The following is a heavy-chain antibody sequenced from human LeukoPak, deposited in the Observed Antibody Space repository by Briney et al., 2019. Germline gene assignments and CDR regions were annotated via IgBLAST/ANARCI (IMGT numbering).Heavy chain of an antibody. CDR2: ISAYNGNT. V-gene: IGHV1-18*01. Sequence: GASVKVSCKASGYTFTSYGISWVRQAPGQGLEWMGWISAYNGNTKYSQKFQGRVTITRDTSASTAYMELSSLRSEDTAVYYCARDRLSLRFLEWLLPSYNWFDPWGQGTLVTVSS. J-gene: IGHJ5*02. D-gene: IGHD3-3*01. CDR3: ARDRLSLRFLEWLLPSYNWFDP. CDR1: GYTFTSYG.